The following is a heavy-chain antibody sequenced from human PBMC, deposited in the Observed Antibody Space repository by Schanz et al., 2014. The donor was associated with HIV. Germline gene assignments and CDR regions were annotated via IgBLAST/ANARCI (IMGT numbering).Heavy chain of an antibody. D-gene: IGHD6-6*01. CDR1: GFTFRSYG. Sequence: QVQLVESGGGVVQPGRSLRLSCAASGFTFRSYGMHWARQAPGKGLEWVAVIWYDGSNKYYADSVKGRFTISRDNSKNTLYLQMNSLRAEDTAVYFCANTEFPYSSSSDYYYGMDVWGQGTTVTVSS. V-gene: IGHV3-33*06. CDR2: IWYDGSNK. CDR3: ANTEFPYSSSSDYYYGMDV. J-gene: IGHJ6*02.